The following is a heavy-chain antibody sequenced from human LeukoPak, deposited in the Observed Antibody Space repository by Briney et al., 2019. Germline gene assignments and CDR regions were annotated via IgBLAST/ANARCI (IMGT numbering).Heavy chain of an antibody. J-gene: IGHJ6*02. D-gene: IGHD6-19*01. Sequence: GRSLRLSCVASGFTFSSYGMHWVRQAPGKGLEWVAVISYDGSNKYYADSVKGRFTISRDNSKNALYLQMNSLRAEDTAVYYCAKVQYSSGQYYYYYGMDVWGQGTTVTVSS. V-gene: IGHV3-30*18. CDR1: GFTFSSYG. CDR3: AKVQYSSGQYYYYYGMDV. CDR2: ISYDGSNK.